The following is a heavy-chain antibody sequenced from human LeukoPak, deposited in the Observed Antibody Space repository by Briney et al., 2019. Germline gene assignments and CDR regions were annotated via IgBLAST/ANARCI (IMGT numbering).Heavy chain of an antibody. Sequence: SETLSLTCSVPGVSMSSHYWSWLRQPPGKGLEWIGYMYDSERTKDNPPLKSRITLSADTSKNQFSLRLSSVTAADTAVYYCARGDMVRGVPYFDYWGQGTLVTVSS. CDR1: GVSMSSHY. CDR3: ARGDMVRGVPYFDY. V-gene: IGHV4-59*11. D-gene: IGHD3-10*01. J-gene: IGHJ4*02. CDR2: MYDSERT.